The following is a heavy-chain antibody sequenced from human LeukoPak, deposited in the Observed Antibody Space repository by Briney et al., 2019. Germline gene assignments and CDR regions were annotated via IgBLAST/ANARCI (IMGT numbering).Heavy chain of an antibody. CDR2: ITYDGST. V-gene: IGHV4-34*01. D-gene: IGHD5-18*01. CDR3: ARGARGYSYGYDLYYYYYMDV. Sequence: PSETLSLTCAVFGGSFDGYYWSWIRQPPGKGLEWIGEITYDGSTNYNPSLKSRVTISVDTSKNQFSLKLSSVTAADTAVYYCARGARGYSYGYDLYYYYYMDVWGKGTTVTVSS. CDR1: GGSFDGYY. J-gene: IGHJ6*03.